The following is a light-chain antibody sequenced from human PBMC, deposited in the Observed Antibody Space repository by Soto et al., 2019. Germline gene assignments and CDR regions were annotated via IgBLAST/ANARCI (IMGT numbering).Light chain of an antibody. CDR1: SNDVGGYNF. V-gene: IGLV2-11*01. CDR2: DVS. CDR3: SSYAGSYTLV. Sequence: QSALTQPRSVSGSPGQSVTISCTGTSNDVGGYNFVSWYQQHPGNHPKLFIYDVSRRPSGVPDRFSGSKSGNTASLPISGLQDEDEADYYCSSYAGSYTLVFGGGTKLTVL. J-gene: IGLJ2*01.